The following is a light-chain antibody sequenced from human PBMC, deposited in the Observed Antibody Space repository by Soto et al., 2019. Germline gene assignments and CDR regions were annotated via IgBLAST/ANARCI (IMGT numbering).Light chain of an antibody. CDR1: SSNIGSTT. Sequence: QAVVTQPPSASGTPGQRVTIACSGSSSNIGSTTVKWYQQLPGTAPKLLIYNNNQRPSGVPDRFSGSKSGTSASLAISGLQSEDEADYYCAAWDDSLNGVAFGGGTKLTVL. J-gene: IGLJ3*02. CDR3: AAWDDSLNGVA. CDR2: NNN. V-gene: IGLV1-44*01.